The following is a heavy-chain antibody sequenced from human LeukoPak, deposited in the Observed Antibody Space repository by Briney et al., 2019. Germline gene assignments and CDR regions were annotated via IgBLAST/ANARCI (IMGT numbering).Heavy chain of an antibody. CDR2: IIPIFGTA. J-gene: IGHJ5*02. D-gene: IGHD3-3*01. V-gene: IGHV1-69*13. CDR3: ARSFWSGYYIIQNWFDP. Sequence: SVKLSCKASGGTFSSYAISWVRQAPGQGLEWMGGIIPIFGTANYAQKFQGRVTITADESTSTAYMELSSLRSEDTAVYYCARSFWSGYYIIQNWFDPWGQGTLVTVSS. CDR1: GGTFSSYA.